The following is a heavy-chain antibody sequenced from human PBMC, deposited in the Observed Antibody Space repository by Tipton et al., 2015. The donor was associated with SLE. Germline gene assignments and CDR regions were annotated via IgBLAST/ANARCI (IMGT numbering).Heavy chain of an antibody. V-gene: IGHV3-30*14. D-gene: IGHD3-16*01. Sequence: SLRLSCAASGFTFSSYAMHWVRQAPGKGLEWVAVISYDGSNKYYADSVKGRFTISRENAKNSLYLQMNSLRAGDTAVYYCAREGGRYAFDIWGQGTMVTVSS. CDR3: AREGGRYAFDI. CDR2: ISYDGSNK. J-gene: IGHJ3*02. CDR1: GFTFSSYA.